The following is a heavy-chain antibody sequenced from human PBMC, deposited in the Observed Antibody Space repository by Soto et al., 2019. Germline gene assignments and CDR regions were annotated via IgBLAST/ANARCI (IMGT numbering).Heavy chain of an antibody. CDR1: GYTFTSYG. D-gene: IGHD2-21*01. CDR2: ISAYNGNT. J-gene: IGHJ5*02. CDR3: ARVVGALGHWFDP. Sequence: QVQLEQSGAEVKKPGASVKVSCKASGYTFTSYGISWVRQAPGQGREWMGRISAYNGNTNYAQKLQGRVTMTTDTPTSTAYMELRSLRSDYTAVYYFARVVGALGHWFDPWGQGTRVTVPS. V-gene: IGHV1-18*01.